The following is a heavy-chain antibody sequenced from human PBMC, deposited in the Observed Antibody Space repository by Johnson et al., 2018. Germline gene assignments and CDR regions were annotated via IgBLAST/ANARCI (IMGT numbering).Heavy chain of an antibody. CDR3: SIVPADDGVDV. J-gene: IGHJ6*02. D-gene: IGHD6-25*01. CDR2: MNPNSGNT. V-gene: IGHV1-8*01. CDR1: GSTFTSYD. Sequence: QVQLVQSGAEVKKHGASVKVSCQASGSTFTSYDLNWVRPAPGQGLEWMGWMNPNSGNTAYAQKSQGRVTMTRNTSTSTAYMELSSRRSEDTAVYYCSIVPADDGVDVWGQGTTVTVSS.